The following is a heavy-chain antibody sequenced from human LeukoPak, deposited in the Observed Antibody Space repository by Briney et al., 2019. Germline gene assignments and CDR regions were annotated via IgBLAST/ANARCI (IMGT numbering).Heavy chain of an antibody. V-gene: IGHV1-18*01. CDR3: ARSVRVSVYGDYYY. Sequence: ASVKVSCKASGYTFTSYGISWVRQAPGQGLEWMGWISAYNGNTDYAQKLQGRVTMTTDTSTNTAYMELSSLRSEDTAVYYCARSVRVSVYGDYYYWGQGTLVTVSS. J-gene: IGHJ4*02. D-gene: IGHD4-17*01. CDR2: ISAYNGNT. CDR1: GYTFTSYG.